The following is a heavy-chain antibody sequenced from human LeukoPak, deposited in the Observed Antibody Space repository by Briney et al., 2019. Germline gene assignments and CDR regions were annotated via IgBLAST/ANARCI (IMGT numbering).Heavy chain of an antibody. CDR2: IYYSGST. D-gene: IGHD4-23*01. J-gene: IGHJ4*02. Sequence: SETLSLTCTVSGGSISSSSYSWGWIRQPPGKGLEWIGSIYYSGSTYYNPSLKSRVTISVDASKNQFSLKLSSVTAADTAVYYCARYMTTVVLIDYWGQGTLVTVSS. CDR3: ARYMTTVVLIDY. V-gene: IGHV4-39*01. CDR1: GGSISSSSYS.